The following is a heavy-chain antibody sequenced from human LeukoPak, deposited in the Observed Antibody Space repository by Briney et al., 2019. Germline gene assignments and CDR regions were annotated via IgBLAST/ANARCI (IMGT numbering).Heavy chain of an antibody. CDR3: AREGRSSGLV. J-gene: IGHJ3*01. CDR1: GGSISSGGYS. V-gene: IGHV4-30-2*01. D-gene: IGHD3-22*01. CDR2: IYHSGST. Sequence: PSETLSLTCTVSGGSISSGGYSWSWIRQPPGKGLEWIGYIYHSGSTYYNPSIKSRVTISVDMSKNQFSLKLSSVNAADTAVYYCAREGRSSGLVWGQGTMVTVSS.